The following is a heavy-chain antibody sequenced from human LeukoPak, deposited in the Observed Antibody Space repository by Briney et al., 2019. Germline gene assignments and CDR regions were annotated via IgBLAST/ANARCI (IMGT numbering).Heavy chain of an antibody. CDR1: SYTFTSYN. CDR2: MNPKTGNT. V-gene: IGHV1-8*01. Sequence: ASVKVSCKASSYTFTSYNINWVRQAPGQGLEWIGWMNPKTGNTGYAQKFQGRVTLTRNTAISSAYMELTSLTSEDTAVYLCARGLARYDSWGQGTLVVVSS. CDR3: ARGLARYDS. D-gene: IGHD3-9*01. J-gene: IGHJ4*02.